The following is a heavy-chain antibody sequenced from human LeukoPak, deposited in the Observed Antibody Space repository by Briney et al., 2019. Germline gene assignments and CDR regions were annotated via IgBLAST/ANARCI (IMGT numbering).Heavy chain of an antibody. D-gene: IGHD3-10*01. CDR2: ISGSGGST. Sequence: GGSLRLSCAASGFTFSSYAMSWVRRAPGKGLEWVSAISGSGGSTYYADSVKGRFTISRDNSKNTLYLQMNSLRAEDTAVYYCAKGRITMVRGAKDYWGQGTLVTVSS. J-gene: IGHJ4*02. CDR3: AKGRITMVRGAKDY. CDR1: GFTFSSYA. V-gene: IGHV3-23*01.